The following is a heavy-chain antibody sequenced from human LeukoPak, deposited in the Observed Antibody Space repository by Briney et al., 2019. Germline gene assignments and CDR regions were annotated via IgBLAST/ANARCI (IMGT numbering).Heavy chain of an antibody. D-gene: IGHD3-10*01. Sequence: SETLSLTCTVSGGSISSYYWSWIRQPPGKGLEWIGYIYYSGSTDYHPSLKSRITMSVDTSKNQFSLKLSSLTAADTAVYYCARGRSRRNDYGSGCYMVNRFDPWGQGTLVTVSS. CDR1: GGSISSYY. CDR3: ARGRSRRNDYGSGCYMVNRFDP. CDR2: IYYSGST. J-gene: IGHJ5*02. V-gene: IGHV4-59*12.